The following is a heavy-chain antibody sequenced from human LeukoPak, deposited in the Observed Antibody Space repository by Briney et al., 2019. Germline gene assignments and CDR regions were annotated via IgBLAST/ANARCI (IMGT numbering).Heavy chain of an antibody. V-gene: IGHV3-33*06. CDR2: IWYDGSNK. J-gene: IGHJ4*02. CDR1: GFTFSSYG. D-gene: IGHD1-26*01. CDR3: AKDRVPGSSGSYYVGPLDY. Sequence: PGGSLRLSCAASGFTFSSYGMHWVRQAPGKGLEWVAVIWYDGSNKYYADSVKGRFTISRDNSKNTLYLQMNSLRAEDTAVYYCAKDRVPGSSGSYYVGPLDYWGQGTLVTVSS.